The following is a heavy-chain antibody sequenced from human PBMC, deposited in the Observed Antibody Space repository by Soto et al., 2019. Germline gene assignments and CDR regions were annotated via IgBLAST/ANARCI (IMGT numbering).Heavy chain of an antibody. D-gene: IGHD1-26*01. J-gene: IGHJ5*02. CDR3: ERVVGALVLWFDP. CDR2: ISAYNGNT. V-gene: IGHV1-18*01. Sequence: QVQLVQSGGEVKKHGASVKVSCKPSGYTFTSYGISWVRQAPGQGLEWMGRISAYNGNTNYAPKLKDRVTMTTDTSTSTAYMEPRSLTSDDTALYYCERVVGALVLWFDPWGQGTLVTVSS. CDR1: GYTFTSYG.